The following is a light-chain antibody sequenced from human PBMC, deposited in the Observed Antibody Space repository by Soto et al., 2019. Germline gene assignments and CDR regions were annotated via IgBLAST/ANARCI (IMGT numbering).Light chain of an antibody. Sequence: DIQVTQSPSAMSASVGDRVTITCRASHDISHYLAWFQQKPGKVPKRLIFAVSNLESGVPSRFRGSGSGTEFTLTITSLQPEDFATYYCLQHNSYPWTFGQGTKVDIK. V-gene: IGKV1-17*03. CDR2: AVS. CDR1: HDISHY. CDR3: LQHNSYPWT. J-gene: IGKJ1*01.